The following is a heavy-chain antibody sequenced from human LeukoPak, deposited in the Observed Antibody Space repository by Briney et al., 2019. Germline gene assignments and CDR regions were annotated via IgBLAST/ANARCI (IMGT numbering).Heavy chain of an antibody. CDR1: GFTFSSYG. Sequence: GGTLRLSCAASGFTFSSYGMSWVRQAPGEGLEWVSAISGSGSGGSTYYADSVKGRFTISRDNSKNTLYLQMNSLRVEDTAVYYCAKATSVTTLFDYWGQGTLVTVSS. CDR2: ISGSGSGGST. J-gene: IGHJ4*02. D-gene: IGHD4-17*01. CDR3: AKATSVTTLFDY. V-gene: IGHV3-23*01.